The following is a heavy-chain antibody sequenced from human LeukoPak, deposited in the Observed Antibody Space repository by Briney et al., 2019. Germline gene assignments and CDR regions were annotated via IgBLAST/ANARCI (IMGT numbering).Heavy chain of an antibody. CDR3: ARRQNYYFDY. Sequence: PSETLSLTCTVSGGSISSSSYYWGWIRQPPGKGLEWIGSIYYSGSTYYNPSLKSRVTISVDTSKNQFSLKLSSVTAADTAVYYCARRQNYYFDYWGQGTLVTVSS. V-gene: IGHV4-39*07. D-gene: IGHD1-7*01. J-gene: IGHJ4*02. CDR2: IYYSGST. CDR1: GGSISSSSYY.